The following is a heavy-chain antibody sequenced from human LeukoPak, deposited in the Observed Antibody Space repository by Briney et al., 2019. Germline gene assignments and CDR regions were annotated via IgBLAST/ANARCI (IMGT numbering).Heavy chain of an antibody. V-gene: IGHV3-30-3*01. D-gene: IGHD3-3*01. CDR3: ARSITYDFWSGYQY. CDR2: VSFDGTNE. Sequence: GGSLRLYCAASGFTFSSYHMLWVRQAPGKGLVWVAGVSFDGTNEYYADSVKGRFTISRDNSKNTLYLQMNSLRAEDTAVYCCARSITYDFWSGYQYWGQGTLVTVSS. CDR1: GFTFSSYH. J-gene: IGHJ4*02.